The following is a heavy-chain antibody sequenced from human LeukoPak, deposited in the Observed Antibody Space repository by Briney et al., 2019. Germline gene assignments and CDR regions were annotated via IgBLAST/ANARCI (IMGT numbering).Heavy chain of an antibody. CDR2: ISSNGGST. CDR1: GFTFRSYA. CDR3: VKSDNIVGATYFDY. D-gene: IGHD1-26*01. V-gene: IGHV3-64D*09. Sequence: GGSLRLSCSASGFTFRSYAVHWVRQAPGKGLEYISSISSNGGSTYYAGSVKGRFTISRDNSKNTLSLHMGSLKPEDTAVYYCVKSDNIVGATYFDYWGQGTLVTVSS. J-gene: IGHJ4*02.